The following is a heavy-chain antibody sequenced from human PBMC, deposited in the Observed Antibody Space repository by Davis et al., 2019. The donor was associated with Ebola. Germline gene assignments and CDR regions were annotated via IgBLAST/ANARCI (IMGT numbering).Heavy chain of an antibody. V-gene: IGHV3-48*01. Sequence: ACTGSGRFTISRDNSKNSLYLQMNSLRAEDTAAYHCTTYSTSSGGLEYWGQGTLVTVSS. CDR3: TTYSTSSGGLEY. J-gene: IGHJ4*02. D-gene: IGHD4-11*01.